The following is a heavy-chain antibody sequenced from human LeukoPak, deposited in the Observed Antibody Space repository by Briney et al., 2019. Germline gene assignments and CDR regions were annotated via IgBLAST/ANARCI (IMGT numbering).Heavy chain of an antibody. Sequence: ASVKVSCKASGYTFTSYYMHWVRQAPGQGLEWMGIINPSGGSTSYAQKFQGRVTMTRDMSTSTDYMELSSLRSEDTAVYYCARAILRRIVGWAPFELSNWFDPWGQGTLVTVSS. CDR1: GYTFTSYY. D-gene: IGHD2-21*01. CDR2: INPSGGST. V-gene: IGHV1-46*01. J-gene: IGHJ5*02. CDR3: ARAILRRIVGWAPFELSNWFDP.